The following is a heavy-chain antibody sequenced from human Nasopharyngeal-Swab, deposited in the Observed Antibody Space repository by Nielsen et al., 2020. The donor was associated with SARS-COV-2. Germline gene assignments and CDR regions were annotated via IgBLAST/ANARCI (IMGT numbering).Heavy chain of an antibody. D-gene: IGHD4-17*01. J-gene: IGHJ4*02. Sequence: GGSLRLSCAASGFTFSGYSMNWVRQAPGKGLAWVSSISSSSAYIYYAGSVKGRFTVSRDNAKYSLYLQVNSLRAEDTAVYYCARDGDYGDYADFDYWGQGTLVAVSS. CDR3: ARDGDYGDYADFDY. CDR1: GFTFSGYS. V-gene: IGHV3-21*01. CDR2: ISSSSAYI.